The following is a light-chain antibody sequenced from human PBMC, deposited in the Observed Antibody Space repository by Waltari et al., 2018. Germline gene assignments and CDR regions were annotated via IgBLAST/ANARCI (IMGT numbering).Light chain of an antibody. CDR3: LLYYGGAGV. Sequence: QTVVTQEPSLTVSPGGTVTLTCASSTGTVTSVYYPNWFQQKPGQAPRALINSTSNKYSWPPVRFSGSLLGGKADLTLSGVQPEDEAEYYCLLYYGGAGVFGGGTKLTVL. CDR1: TGTVTSVYY. CDR2: STS. J-gene: IGLJ3*02. V-gene: IGLV7-43*01.